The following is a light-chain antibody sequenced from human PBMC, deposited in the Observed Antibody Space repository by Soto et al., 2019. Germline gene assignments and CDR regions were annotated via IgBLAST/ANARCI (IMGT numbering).Light chain of an antibody. V-gene: IGKV3-20*01. Sequence: EILLTQSPGTLSLSPGDRATLSCRASQSLSSSFLAWYQQKPGQTPRLLIYGASIRATDIPDRFSGSGSGTDFTLTISRLEPKDFAVYFCQQYGRLPLSFGGGTKVEIK. CDR3: QQYGRLPLS. J-gene: IGKJ4*01. CDR2: GAS. CDR1: QSLSSSF.